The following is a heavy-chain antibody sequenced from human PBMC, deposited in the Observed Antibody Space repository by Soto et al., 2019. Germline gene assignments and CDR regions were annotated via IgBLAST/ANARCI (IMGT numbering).Heavy chain of an antibody. CDR1: GYSFATHW. D-gene: IGHD6-13*01. CDR3: ARRIHETAAPFDY. CDR2: MLPGNSDV. Sequence: EVQLVQSGAEVKKPGESLKISCKGFGYSFATHWIAWVRQMPGEGLEWMGIMLPGNSDVRYSPSFQGQVTISADKSIDTAYLQWSSLKASDNAISYCARRIHETAAPFDYWGQGTLVTVSS. J-gene: IGHJ4*02. V-gene: IGHV5-51*03.